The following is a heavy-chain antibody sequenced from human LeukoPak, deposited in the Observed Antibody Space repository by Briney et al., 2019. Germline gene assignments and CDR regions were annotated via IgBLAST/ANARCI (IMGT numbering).Heavy chain of an antibody. J-gene: IGHJ4*02. Sequence: GGSLRLSCAASGFTFDDYAMHWVRQAPGKGLEWVSGISWNSGSIGYADSVKGRFTISRDNAKNSLYLQMNSLRAEDTAVYYCAKQVGVKHWGQGTLVTVSS. CDR2: ISWNSGSI. CDR1: GFTFDDYA. D-gene: IGHD2-8*01. CDR3: AKQVGVKH. V-gene: IGHV3-9*01.